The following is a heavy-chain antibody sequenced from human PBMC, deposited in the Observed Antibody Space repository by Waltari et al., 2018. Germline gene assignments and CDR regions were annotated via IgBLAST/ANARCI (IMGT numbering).Heavy chain of an antibody. D-gene: IGHD3-10*01. CDR1: GASVSSYY. Sequence: QVQLQESGPGLVKPSETLSLTCTVSGASVSSYYWSWVRQPPGKGREYRGYMYHDVTTNYNPSLKSRVSVAVDTSKNQFSLELRSVTAADTAVYYCAREPRYGSGSYPLDPWGQGTLVTVSS. J-gene: IGHJ5*02. CDR3: AREPRYGSGSYPLDP. CDR2: MYHDVTT. V-gene: IGHV4-59*02.